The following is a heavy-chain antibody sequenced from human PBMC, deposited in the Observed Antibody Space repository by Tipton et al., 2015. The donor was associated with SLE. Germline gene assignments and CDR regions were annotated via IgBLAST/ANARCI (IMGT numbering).Heavy chain of an antibody. J-gene: IGHJ3*02. V-gene: IGHV4-34*01. CDR3: ARAGDSRDFDGFDI. D-gene: IGHD6-13*01. CDR1: GGSFSGYY. CDR2: INHSGST. Sequence: TLSLTCAVYGGSFSGYYWSWIRQPPGKGLEWIGEINHSGSTNYNPSLKSRVTISVDTSKNQFSLKLSSVTAADTAVYYYARAGDSRDFDGFDIWGQGTMVTVSS.